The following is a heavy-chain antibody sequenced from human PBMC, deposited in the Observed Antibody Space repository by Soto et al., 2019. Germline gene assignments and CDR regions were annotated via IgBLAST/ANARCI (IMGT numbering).Heavy chain of an antibody. D-gene: IGHD6-6*01. CDR2: IYYSGST. CDR1: GGSISSSSYY. V-gene: IGHV4-39*01. J-gene: IGHJ5*02. CDR3: ARHTSRAARPVEVWFDP. Sequence: SETLSLTCTVSGGSISSSSYYWGWIRQPPGKGLEWIGSIYYSGSTYYNPSLKSRVTISVDTSKNQFSLKLSPVTAADTAVYYCARHTSRAARPVEVWFDPWGQGTLVTVSS.